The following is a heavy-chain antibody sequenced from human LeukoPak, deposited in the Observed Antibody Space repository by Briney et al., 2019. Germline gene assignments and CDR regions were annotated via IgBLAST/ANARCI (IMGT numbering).Heavy chain of an antibody. CDR1: GYTFTNYW. Sequence: GESLKISCKGSGYTFTNYWIGWMRQMPGKGLERMGIIYPDDSETRYSPSFQGHVTISVDRSIGAAYLQWSGLKASDSAIYYCARHKFGGYVSYYYGMDVWGQGTTVTVSS. D-gene: IGHD6-25*01. CDR2: IYPDDSET. CDR3: ARHKFGGYVSYYYGMDV. J-gene: IGHJ6*02. V-gene: IGHV5-51*01.